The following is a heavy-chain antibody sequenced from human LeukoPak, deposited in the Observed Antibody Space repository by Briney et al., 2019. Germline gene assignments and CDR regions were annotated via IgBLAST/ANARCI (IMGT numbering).Heavy chain of an antibody. Sequence: PGGSLRLSCGASGFTFSSYWMSWVRQAPGKGLEWVANIKQDGSEKYYVDSVKGRFTISRDNAKNSLYLQMNSLRAEDTAVYYCARVKKIRSGYYYYYYYMDVWGKGTTVTVSS. CDR2: IKQDGSEK. CDR3: ARVKKIRSGYYYYYYYMDV. D-gene: IGHD3-22*01. CDR1: GFTFSSYW. J-gene: IGHJ6*03. V-gene: IGHV3-7*01.